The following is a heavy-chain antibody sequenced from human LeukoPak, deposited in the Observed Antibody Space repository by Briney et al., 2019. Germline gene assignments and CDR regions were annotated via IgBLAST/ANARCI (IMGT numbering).Heavy chain of an antibody. Sequence: GGSLRLSCAASGFTFSDYYTSWIRQAPGKGLEWVSYISSSSTYTNYADSVKGRFTISRDNAKNSLYLQMNSLRAEDTAVYYCARGDTYYYDSSGYGPFDYWGQGTLVTVSS. CDR2: ISSSSTYT. CDR1: GFTFSDYY. V-gene: IGHV3-11*05. J-gene: IGHJ4*02. CDR3: ARGDTYYYDSSGYGPFDY. D-gene: IGHD3-22*01.